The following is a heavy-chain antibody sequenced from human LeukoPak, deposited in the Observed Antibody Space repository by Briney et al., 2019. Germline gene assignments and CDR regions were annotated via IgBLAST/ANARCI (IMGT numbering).Heavy chain of an antibody. CDR3: ARSYYYYYGMDV. CDR1: GGSISSGDYY. J-gene: IGHJ6*02. Sequence: SETLSLTCTVSGGSISSGDYYWSWIRQPPGKGLEWIGYIYYSGSTYCNPSLKSRVTISVDTSKNQFSLKLSSVTAADTAVYYCARSYYYYYGMDVWGQGTTVTVSS. CDR2: IYYSGST. V-gene: IGHV4-30-4*01.